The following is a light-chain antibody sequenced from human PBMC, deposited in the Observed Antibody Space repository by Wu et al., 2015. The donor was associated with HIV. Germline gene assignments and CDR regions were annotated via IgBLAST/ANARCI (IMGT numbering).Light chain of an antibody. V-gene: IGKV1-NL1*01. CDR3: QQYYSTRTWT. CDR2: AAS. J-gene: IGKJ1*01. CDR1: QGISNS. Sequence: DIQMTQSPSSLSASVGDRVTITCRASQGISNSLAWYQQKPGKAPKLLLYAASRLESGVPSRFSGCGSGTDYTLTISSLQPEDFATYYCQQYYSTRTWTFGQGTKVEIK.